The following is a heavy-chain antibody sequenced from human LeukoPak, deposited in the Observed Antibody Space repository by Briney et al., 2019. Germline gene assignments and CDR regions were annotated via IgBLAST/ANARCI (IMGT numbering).Heavy chain of an antibody. CDR3: ARDRGVIITSWFDP. J-gene: IGHJ5*02. CDR1: GGSFSGYY. D-gene: IGHD3-10*01. CDR2: INHSGST. Sequence: PSETLSLTCAVYGGSFSGYYWSWIRQPPGKGLEWIGEINHSGSTNYNPSLKSRVTISVDTSKNRFSLKLSSVTAADTAVYYCARDRGVIITSWFDPWGQGTLVTVSS. V-gene: IGHV4-34*01.